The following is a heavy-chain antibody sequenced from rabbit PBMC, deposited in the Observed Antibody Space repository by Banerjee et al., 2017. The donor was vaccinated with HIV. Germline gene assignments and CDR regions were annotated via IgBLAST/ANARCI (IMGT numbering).Heavy chain of an antibody. CDR1: GFDFSSCYM. D-gene: IGHD4-1*01. CDR3: ARHNYYSDWGGDL. Sequence: QEQLKESGGGLVQPGGSLKLSCKASGFDFSSCYMTWVRQAPGKGLEWIACINTSSGNTVYASWAKGRFTISKTSSTTVTLQMTSLTAADTATYFCARHNYYSDWGGDLWGPGTLVTVS. J-gene: IGHJ4*01. CDR2: INTSSGNT. V-gene: IGHV1S45*01.